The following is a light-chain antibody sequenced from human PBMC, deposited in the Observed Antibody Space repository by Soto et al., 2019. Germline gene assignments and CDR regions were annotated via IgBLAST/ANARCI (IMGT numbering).Light chain of an antibody. V-gene: IGLV2-11*01. CDR3: CAYADTFYV. J-gene: IGLJ1*01. CDR2: DVS. Sequence: QSVLTQPGSVSGSPGQSVTISCTGTSSDVGSYKDVSWYQHHPGKVPKLMIYDVSERPSGVPDRFSGSKSGNTASLTISGLQAEDEAIYYCCAYADTFYVFGTGTKVT. CDR1: SSDVGSYKD.